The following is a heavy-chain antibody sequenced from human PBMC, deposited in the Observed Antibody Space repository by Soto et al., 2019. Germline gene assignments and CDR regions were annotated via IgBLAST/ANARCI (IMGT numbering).Heavy chain of an antibody. V-gene: IGHV3-23*01. CDR3: AKDLWLNF. CDR2: ISGSGGST. CDR1: AFTFSSYA. D-gene: IGHD2-21*01. J-gene: IGHJ6*02. Sequence: GLSRRLSGAAYAFTFSSYAISWVRQAPAKGLEWLSAISGSGGSTYYPDSVKGRFTISRDNSKYTLYLQMNSLRAQDTAVYYCAKDLWLNFWGQGTTVAASS.